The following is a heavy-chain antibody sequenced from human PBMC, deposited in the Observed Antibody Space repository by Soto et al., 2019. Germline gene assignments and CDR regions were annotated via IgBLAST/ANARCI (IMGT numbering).Heavy chain of an antibody. Sequence: SLRLSCAASGFTFSSYAMHWVRQAPAKGLEWVAVISYDGSNKYYADSVKGRFTISRDNSKHTLYLQMNSLRAEDTAVYYCARAPTAVTAFAIWGQWTMVTISS. CDR2: ISYDGSNK. J-gene: IGHJ3*02. D-gene: IGHD4-17*01. CDR1: GFTFSSYA. CDR3: ARAPTAVTAFAI. V-gene: IGHV3-30-3*01.